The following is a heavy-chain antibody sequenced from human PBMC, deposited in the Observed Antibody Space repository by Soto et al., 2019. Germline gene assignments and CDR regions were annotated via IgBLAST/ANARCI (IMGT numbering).Heavy chain of an antibody. D-gene: IGHD6-13*01. CDR2: ISYDGSNK. J-gene: IGHJ6*01. CDR3: AKALVTRDHYYYGMDV. CDR1: GFTFSSYG. Sequence: QVQLVESGGGVVQPGRSLRLSCAASGFTFSSYGMHWVRQAPGKGLEWVAVISYDGSNKYYADSVKGRFTISRDNSKNTLYLQRNSLRAEDTAVYYCAKALVTRDHYYYGMDVW. V-gene: IGHV3-30*18.